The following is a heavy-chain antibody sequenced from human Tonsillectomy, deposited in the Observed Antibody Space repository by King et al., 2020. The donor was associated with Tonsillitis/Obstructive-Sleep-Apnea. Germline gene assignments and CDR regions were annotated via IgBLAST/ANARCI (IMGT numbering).Heavy chain of an antibody. Sequence: EVQLVESGGGLIQPGGSLRLSCVVSGFTVSNDYMSWVRQAPGKGLEWVSVIYGGGSTYYADSVKGRFTISRDESKNTVYLQMNSLRGEDAAVYYCASGYCSGGSCPHYYYMDVWGKGTTVTVS. V-gene: IGHV3-53*01. D-gene: IGHD2-15*01. CDR1: GFTVSNDY. CDR3: ASGYCSGGSCPHYYYMDV. J-gene: IGHJ6*03. CDR2: IYGGGST.